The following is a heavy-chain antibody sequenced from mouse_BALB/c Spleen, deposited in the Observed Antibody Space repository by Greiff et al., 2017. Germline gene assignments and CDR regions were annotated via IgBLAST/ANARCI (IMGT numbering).Heavy chain of an antibody. J-gene: IGHJ2*01. CDR3: ARRVFDY. CDR2: INPSNGRT. V-gene: IGHV1S81*02. CDR1: GYTFTSYW. Sequence: QVQLQQPGAELVKPGASVKLSCKASGYTFTSYWMHWVKQRPGPGLEWIGEINPSNGRTNYNEKFKSKATLTVDKSSSTAYMQLSSLTSEDSAVYYCARRVFDYWGQGTTLTVSS.